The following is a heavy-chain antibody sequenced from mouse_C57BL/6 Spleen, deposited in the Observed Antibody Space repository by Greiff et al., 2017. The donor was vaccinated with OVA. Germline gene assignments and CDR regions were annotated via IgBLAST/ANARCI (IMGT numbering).Heavy chain of an antibody. CDR3: ARSLGRDAY. CDR2: IDPSDSYT. CDR1: GYTFTSYW. V-gene: IGHV1-69*01. D-gene: IGHD4-1*01. Sequence: QVQLQQPGAELVMPGASVKLSCKASGYTFTSYWMHWVKQRPGQGLEWIGEIDPSDSYTNYNQKFKGKSTLTVDKSSSTAYMQLSSLTSEDSAVYYCARSLGRDAYWGQGTLVTVSA. J-gene: IGHJ3*01.